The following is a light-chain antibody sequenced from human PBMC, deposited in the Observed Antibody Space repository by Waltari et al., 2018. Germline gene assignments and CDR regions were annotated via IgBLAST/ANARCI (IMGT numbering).Light chain of an antibody. J-gene: IGKJ1*01. CDR1: QYVNIH. Sequence: VMTQSPATLSVSPGESATISCRASQYVNIHLDWYQQKPGQAPRLLIYAASTMATGVPARFSGSGSGTDFTLTISSLQSEDFAVYYCQQYNDWPRTFGLGTKVEIK. CDR3: QQYNDWPRT. V-gene: IGKV3-15*01. CDR2: AAS.